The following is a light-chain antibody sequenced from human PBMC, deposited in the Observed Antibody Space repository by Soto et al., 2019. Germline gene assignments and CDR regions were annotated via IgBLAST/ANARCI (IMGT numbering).Light chain of an antibody. CDR2: RAS. V-gene: IGKV1-5*03. CDR3: EQYAAYPLT. J-gene: IGKJ4*01. CDR1: QRISTW. Sequence: DIQMTQSPSTLSASVGDRVTITCRASQRISTWLAWYQQKPGKAPNLLMYRASILQTGVPSRFSGSGSGTEFTLIISSLQPDDFETYYCEQYAAYPLTFCGGTKVEI.